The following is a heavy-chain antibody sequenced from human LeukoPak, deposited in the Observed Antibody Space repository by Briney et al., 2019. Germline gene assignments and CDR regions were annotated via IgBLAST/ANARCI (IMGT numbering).Heavy chain of an antibody. CDR1: AFTFSSYA. D-gene: IGHD2-8*01. V-gene: IGHV3-23*01. CDR3: AKDPSIGKYCTNGVCSPFDY. CDR2: ISDSGDYT. J-gene: IGHJ4*02. Sequence: QPGGSLTLSCAGSAFTFSSYAMSWVRQAPGRAREWGSVISDSGDYTSYTDSVRGRLTISRDNYRNTLYLQMISLRPEDTAVYYCAKDPSIGKYCTNGVCSPFDYWGQGTLVTVSS.